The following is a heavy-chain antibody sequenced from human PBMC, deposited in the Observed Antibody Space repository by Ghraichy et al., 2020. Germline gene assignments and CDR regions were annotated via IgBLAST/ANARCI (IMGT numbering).Heavy chain of an antibody. Sequence: GGSLRLSCEASGFTFSSYSMIWVRQAPGKGLEWVSSISGGGTYIYYVDSVKGRFTISRDNARNSLFLHMSSLRVDDTALYYCARVSHYHDDSGYSLDGFDFWGQGTMVTVSS. CDR3: ARVSHYHDDSGYSLDGFDF. CDR1: GFTFSSYS. V-gene: IGHV3-21*06. CDR2: ISGGGTYI. J-gene: IGHJ3*01. D-gene: IGHD2-2*03.